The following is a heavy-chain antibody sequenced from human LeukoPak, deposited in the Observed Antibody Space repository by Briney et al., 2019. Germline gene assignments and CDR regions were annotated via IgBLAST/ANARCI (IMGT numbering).Heavy chain of an antibody. CDR1: GFTFSSYW. Sequence: GGSLRLSCAASGFTFSSYWMSWVRQAPGKGLEWVANIKQDGSEKYYVDSVKGRFTISRDNAKNSLYLQMNSLRAEDTAVYYCARSQAGFLEWLLPGALDYWGQGTLVTVSS. CDR3: ARSQAGFLEWLLPGALDY. V-gene: IGHV3-7*01. J-gene: IGHJ4*02. D-gene: IGHD3-3*01. CDR2: IKQDGSEK.